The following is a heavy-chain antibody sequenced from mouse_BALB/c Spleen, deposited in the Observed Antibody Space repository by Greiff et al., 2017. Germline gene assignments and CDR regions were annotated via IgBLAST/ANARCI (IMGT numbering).Heavy chain of an antibody. CDR3: ARTYAMDY. CDR2: IWGDGST. CDR1: GFSLTGYG. V-gene: IGHV2-6-7*01. J-gene: IGHJ4*01. Sequence: QVQLQQSGPGLVAPSQSLSITCTVSGFSLTGYGVNWVRQPPGKGLEWLGLIWGDGSTDYNSALKSRLSISTDNSKSQVFLKMNSMQTDDTARYYGARTYAMDYWGQGTSVTVSS.